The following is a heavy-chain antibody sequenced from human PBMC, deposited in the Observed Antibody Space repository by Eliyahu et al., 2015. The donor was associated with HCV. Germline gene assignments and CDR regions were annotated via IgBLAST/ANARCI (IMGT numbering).Heavy chain of an antibody. J-gene: IGHJ5*02. CDR2: IHYSGST. CDR3: ASGGGGIAVAGTGGWFDP. D-gene: IGHD6-19*01. V-gene: IGHV4-59*01. CDR1: XXXIXTYY. Sequence: QVQLQESGPGLVKPSETLSLTCTVXXXXIXTYYWSWIRQPPGQGLEWIGYIHYSGSTNYNPSLKSRVTISVDTXKNQXSLNLTSVTAADTALYYCASGGGGIAVAGTGGWFDPWGQGTLVTVSS.